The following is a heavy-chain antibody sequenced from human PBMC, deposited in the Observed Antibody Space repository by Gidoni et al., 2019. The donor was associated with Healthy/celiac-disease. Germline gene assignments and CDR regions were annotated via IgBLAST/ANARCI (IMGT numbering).Heavy chain of an antibody. V-gene: IGHV1-69*08. D-gene: IGHD1-7*01. Sequence: QVQLVQSGAEVKKPGSSVKVSCKASGGTFSSYTISWVRQAPGQGLEWMGRIIPILGIANYAQKFQGRVTITADKSTSTAYMELSSLRSEDTAVYYCARDWGGTTLGFDWFDPWGQGTLVTVSS. CDR2: IIPILGIA. J-gene: IGHJ5*02. CDR1: GGTFSSYT. CDR3: ARDWGGTTLGFDWFDP.